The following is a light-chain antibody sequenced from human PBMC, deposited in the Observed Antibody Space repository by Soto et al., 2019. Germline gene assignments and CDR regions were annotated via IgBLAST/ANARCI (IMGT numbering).Light chain of an antibody. CDR2: AAS. J-gene: IGKJ5*01. V-gene: IGKV1-9*01. CDR1: QDINTY. Sequence: DIQLTQSPSFLSASVGDRVTITCRASQDINTYLAWYQQKPGKAPRLLIFAASTLQNGVPSRFSGSGSGTEFTVTITSLQPEDFATYYCQQRKSYPITFGQGTRLEIK. CDR3: QQRKSYPIT.